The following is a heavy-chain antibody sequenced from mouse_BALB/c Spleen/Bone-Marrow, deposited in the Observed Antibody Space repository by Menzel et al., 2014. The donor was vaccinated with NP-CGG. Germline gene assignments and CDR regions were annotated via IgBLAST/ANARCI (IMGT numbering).Heavy chain of an antibody. CDR2: IWAGGST. Sequence: QVQLQQSGPGLVAPSQSLSTTCTVSGFSLTSYGVHWVRQPPGKGLEWLGVIWAGGSTNYNSALMSRLSISKDSSKSQVFLKMNSLQTDDTAMYYCARDENYYGNYGTMDYWGQGTSVTVSS. CDR3: ARDENYYGNYGTMDY. D-gene: IGHD2-1*01. V-gene: IGHV2-9*02. J-gene: IGHJ4*01. CDR1: GFSLTSYG.